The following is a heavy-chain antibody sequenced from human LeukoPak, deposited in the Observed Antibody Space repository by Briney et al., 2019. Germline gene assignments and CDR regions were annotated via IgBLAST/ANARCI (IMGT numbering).Heavy chain of an antibody. Sequence: PGGSLRLSCAASGFTFSSYWMNWARQAPGKGLEWVASINHNGNVNYYVDSVKGRFSISRDNAKNSLYLQMSSLRAEDTAVYYCAKDPGDKAVDRWFDPWGQGTLVTVSS. V-gene: IGHV3-7*03. J-gene: IGHJ5*02. CDR3: AKDPGDKAVDRWFDP. D-gene: IGHD6-19*01. CDR1: GFTFSSYW. CDR2: INHNGNVN.